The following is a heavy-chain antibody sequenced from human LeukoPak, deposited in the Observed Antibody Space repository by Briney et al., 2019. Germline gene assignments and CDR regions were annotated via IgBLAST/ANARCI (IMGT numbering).Heavy chain of an antibody. V-gene: IGHV3-23*01. CDR1: GFTFSSYA. D-gene: IGHD3-10*01. CDR2: ISGSGGST. Sequence: PGGSLRLSCAASGFTFSSYAMSWVRQAPGKGLEWVSAISGSGGSTYYADSVKGRFTICRDNSKTTLYLQMNSLRAEDTAVYYCAKDVVRGVMPWGYYYGMDVWGQGTTVTVSS. CDR3: AKDVVRGVMPWGYYYGMDV. J-gene: IGHJ6*02.